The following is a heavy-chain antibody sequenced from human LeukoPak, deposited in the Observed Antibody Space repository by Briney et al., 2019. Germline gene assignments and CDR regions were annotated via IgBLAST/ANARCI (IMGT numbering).Heavy chain of an antibody. Sequence: ASVKVSCKASGYTFTSYGISWVRQAPGQGLEWMGWISAYNGNTNYAQKLQGRVTMTTDTSTSTAYMELSRLRSDDTAVYYCARGDTSGYSSSWCLGYWGQGTLVTVSS. CDR1: GYTFTSYG. D-gene: IGHD6-13*01. J-gene: IGHJ4*02. V-gene: IGHV1-18*01. CDR3: ARGDTSGYSSSWCLGY. CDR2: ISAYNGNT.